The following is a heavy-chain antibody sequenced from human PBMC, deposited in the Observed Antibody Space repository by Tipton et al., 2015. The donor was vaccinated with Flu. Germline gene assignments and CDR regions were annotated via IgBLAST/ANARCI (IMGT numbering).Heavy chain of an antibody. J-gene: IGHJ3*01. D-gene: IGHD2-21*02. CDR2: INPTTGDT. CDR1: GYTFSGYF. V-gene: IGHV1-2*06. CDR3: GVLRGDSRKTDPFDV. Sequence: QVQLVQSGAEVKKPGASVRVSCKASGYTFSGYFMHWVRQAPGQGLEWMGRINPTTGDTTYPQRFQGRVTMTRDTSISTAYMELSRVRSDDTAVYYCGVLRGDSRKTDPFDVWGQGTMVTVSS.